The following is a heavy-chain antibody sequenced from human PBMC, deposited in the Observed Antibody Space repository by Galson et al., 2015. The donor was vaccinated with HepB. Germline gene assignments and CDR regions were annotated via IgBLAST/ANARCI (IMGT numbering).Heavy chain of an antibody. V-gene: IGHV1-18*01. J-gene: IGHJ5*02. CDR3: ARGRTTVTTDLWDLDP. D-gene: IGHD4-17*01. CDR1: GYTFTSYG. Sequence: SVKVSCKASGYTFTSYGISWVRQAPGQGLEWMGWISAYNGNTNYAQKLQGRVTMTTDTSTSTAYMELRSLRSDDTAVYYCARGRTTVTTDLWDLDPWGQGTLVTVSS. CDR2: ISAYNGNT.